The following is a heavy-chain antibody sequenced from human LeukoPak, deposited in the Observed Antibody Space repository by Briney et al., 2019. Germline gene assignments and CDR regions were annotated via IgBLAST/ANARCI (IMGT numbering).Heavy chain of an antibody. CDR2: ISSSGSTI. Sequence: GGSLRLSCAASGFTFSDYYMSWIRQAPGKGLEWVSYISSSGSTINYADSVKGRFTISRDNAKSSLYLQMNSLRAEDTAVYYCATSTVVTPHDAFDIWGQGTMVTVSS. D-gene: IGHD4-23*01. V-gene: IGHV3-11*01. CDR3: ATSTVVTPHDAFDI. CDR1: GFTFSDYY. J-gene: IGHJ3*02.